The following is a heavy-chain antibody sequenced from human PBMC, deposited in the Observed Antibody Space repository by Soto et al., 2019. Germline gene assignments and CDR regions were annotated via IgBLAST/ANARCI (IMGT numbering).Heavy chain of an antibody. CDR3: ARGPYCSSTSCYQAYFQH. Sequence: SETLSLTCAVYGGSFSGYYWSWIRQPPGKGLEWIGEINHSGSTNYNPSLKSRVTISVDTSKNQFSLKLSSVTAADTAVYYRARGPYCSSTSCYQAYFQHWGQGTLVTVSS. CDR2: INHSGST. CDR1: GGSFSGYY. D-gene: IGHD2-2*01. J-gene: IGHJ1*01. V-gene: IGHV4-34*01.